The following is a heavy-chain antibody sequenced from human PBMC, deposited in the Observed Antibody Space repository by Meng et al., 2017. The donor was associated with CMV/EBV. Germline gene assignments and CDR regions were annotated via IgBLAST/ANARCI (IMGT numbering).Heavy chain of an antibody. CDR1: GYTFTGYY. Sequence: ASVKVSCKASGYTFTGYYMHWVRQAPGQGLEWMGWINPNSGGTNYAQKFQGRVTMTTDTSTSTAYMELRSLRSDDTAVYYCARLGWGPAAIPVDYWGQGTLVTVSS. CDR2: INPNSGGT. V-gene: IGHV1-2*02. D-gene: IGHD2-2*02. CDR3: ARLGWGPAAIPVDY. J-gene: IGHJ4*02.